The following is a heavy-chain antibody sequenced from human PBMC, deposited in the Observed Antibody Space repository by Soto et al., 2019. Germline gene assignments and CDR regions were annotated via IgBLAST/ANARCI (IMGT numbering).Heavy chain of an antibody. J-gene: IGHJ6*02. D-gene: IGHD3-3*01. CDR1: GFTFSSYG. CDR3: AKRRNVLRFMEWSSGMED. CDR2: ISDDGNNK. Sequence: QVQLVESGGGVVQPGRSLRLSCAASGFTFSSYGIHWVRQAPGKGLQWVSFISDDGNNKYYADSVKGRFTISRDNFRNTLCQQMKSLRGEDTARHYCAKRRNVLRFMEWSSGMEDWGQGTTVNVSS. V-gene: IGHV3-30*18.